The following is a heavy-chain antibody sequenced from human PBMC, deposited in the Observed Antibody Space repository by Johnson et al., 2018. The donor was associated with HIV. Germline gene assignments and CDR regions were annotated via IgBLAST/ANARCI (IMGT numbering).Heavy chain of an antibody. CDR1: GFTFSSYG. CDR3: AKDPPGAFDI. D-gene: IGHD1-14*01. J-gene: IGHJ3*02. CDR2: ISYDGSNQ. V-gene: IGHV3-30*18. Sequence: QVQLVESGGGVVQPGRSLRLSCAASGFTFSSYGMHWVRQAPGKGLEWVAVISYDGSNQYYADSVKGRFTLSRDNSKNPLYLQMNSLRAEDTAVYYCAKDPPGAFDIWGQGTMVTVSS.